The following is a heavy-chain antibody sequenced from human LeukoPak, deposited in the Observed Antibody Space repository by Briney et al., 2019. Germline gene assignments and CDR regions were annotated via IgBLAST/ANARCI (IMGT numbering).Heavy chain of an antibody. V-gene: IGHV3-30-3*01. CDR3: ARDRAAAGYSYYFDY. CDR2: ISYDGSNK. CDR1: GFTFSSYA. D-gene: IGHD6-13*01. J-gene: IGHJ4*02. Sequence: GGSLRLSCAASGFTFSSYAIHWVRQAPGKGLEWVAVISYDGSNKYYADSAKGRLTISRDNSKNTLYLQMNSLRAEDTAVYYCARDRAAAGYSYYFDYWGQGTLVTVSS.